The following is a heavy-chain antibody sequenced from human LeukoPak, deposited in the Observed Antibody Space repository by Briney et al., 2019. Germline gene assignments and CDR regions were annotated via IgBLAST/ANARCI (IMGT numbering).Heavy chain of an antibody. Sequence: GGSLRFSCGASGFTVSSNFMSWVRHAPRKGLEWVSVIYSGGSTYYADSVKGRFTISRDNSKNTLYLQMNSLRAEDTAVYYCASQRSSNGDYWGQGTLVTVSS. CDR1: GFTVSSNF. CDR2: IYSGGST. V-gene: IGHV3-66*04. CDR3: ASQRSSNGDY. D-gene: IGHD6-6*01. J-gene: IGHJ4*02.